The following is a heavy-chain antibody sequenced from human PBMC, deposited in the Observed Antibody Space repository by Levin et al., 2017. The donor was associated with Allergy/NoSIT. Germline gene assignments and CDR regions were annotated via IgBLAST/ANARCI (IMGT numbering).Heavy chain of an antibody. D-gene: IGHD2-2*01. CDR1: GFTFSRRW. Sequence: GGSLRLSCAASGFTFSRRWMHWVRQAPGKGLEWVSQINNDGSSTNYADSVKGRFTISRDNARNTLFLQISNLRAEDTAVYYCARGDCSATSWLGYWGQGTLVTVSS. J-gene: IGHJ4*01. V-gene: IGHV3-74*01. CDR3: ARGDCSATSWLGY. CDR2: INNDGSST.